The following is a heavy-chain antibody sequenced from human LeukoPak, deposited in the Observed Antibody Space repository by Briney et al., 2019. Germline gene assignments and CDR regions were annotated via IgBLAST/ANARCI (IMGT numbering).Heavy chain of an antibody. D-gene: IGHD3-10*01. CDR2: IYYSGST. J-gene: IGHJ5*02. CDR1: GGSISSYY. V-gene: IGHV4-59*12. CDR3: AGVPTLIRGVIP. Sequence: SETLSLTRTVSGGSISSYYWTWIRQPPGKGLEWIGYIYYSGSTNYNPSLKSRVTISVDTSKNQFSLKLSSVTAADTAVYYCAGVPTLIRGVIPWGQGTQVTVSS.